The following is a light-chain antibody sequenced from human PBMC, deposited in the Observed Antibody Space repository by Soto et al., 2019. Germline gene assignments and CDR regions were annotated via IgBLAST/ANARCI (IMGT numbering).Light chain of an antibody. CDR2: DAS. J-gene: IGKJ5*01. Sequence: EILLTQSPVTLSLSPGQRATLSCRASQSITTYLAWYQVKPGQAPRLLIHDASSRATGVPARFSGSGSGTDFSLTISSLEPEDVAVYYCQQRSQWPPMTFGQGIRLEIK. CDR3: QQRSQWPPMT. V-gene: IGKV3-11*01. CDR1: QSITTY.